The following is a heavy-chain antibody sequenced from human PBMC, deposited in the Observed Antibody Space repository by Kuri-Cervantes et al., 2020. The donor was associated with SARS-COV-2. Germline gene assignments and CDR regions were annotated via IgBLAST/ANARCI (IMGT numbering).Heavy chain of an antibody. D-gene: IGHD6-19*01. CDR1: GFTVNSYY. CDR2: IFTDDKT. V-gene: IGHV3-66*01. J-gene: IGHJ3*01. CDR3: ATGNVAVAGDAFDV. Sequence: GGSLRLSCAASGFTVNSYYINWVRQAPGKGLEWVSVIFTDDKTYYADSVEDRVNISRDNFRSTVFLQINSLRADDTAVYYCATGNVAVAGDAFDVWGHGTVVTVSS.